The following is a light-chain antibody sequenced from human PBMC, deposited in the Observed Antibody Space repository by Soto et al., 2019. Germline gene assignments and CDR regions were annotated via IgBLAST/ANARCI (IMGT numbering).Light chain of an antibody. V-gene: IGKV1-8*01. CDR2: AAS. CDR1: QGISSY. Sequence: AIRMTQSPSSLSASTGDRVTITCRASQGISSYLAWYQQKPGKAPKLLIYAASTLQSGVLSRFSGSGSGTDFTLTISCLQSEDFATYYCQHYYSYPFTFGPGTKVDIK. J-gene: IGKJ3*01. CDR3: QHYYSYPFT.